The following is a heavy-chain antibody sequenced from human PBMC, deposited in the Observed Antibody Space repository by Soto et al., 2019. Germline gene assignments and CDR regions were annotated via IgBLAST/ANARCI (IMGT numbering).Heavy chain of an antibody. CDR2: ISYDGSNK. CDR1: GFTFSSYG. J-gene: IGHJ6*01. D-gene: IGHD4-17*01. Sequence: QVQLVESGGGVVQPGRSLRLSCAASGFTFSSYGMHWVRQAPGKGLEWVAVISYDGSNKYYADSVKGRFTISRDNSKNTLYLQMNSLRAEDTAVYYCAFYPVRDYYYYYGMDVW. CDR3: AFYPVRDYYYYYGMDV. V-gene: IGHV3-30*03.